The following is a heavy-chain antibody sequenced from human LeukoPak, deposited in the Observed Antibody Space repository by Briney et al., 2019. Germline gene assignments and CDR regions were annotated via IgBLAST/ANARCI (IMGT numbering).Heavy chain of an antibody. CDR1: GGSISSYY. V-gene: IGHV4-59*01. D-gene: IGHD6-19*01. Sequence: SETLSLTCTVSGGSISSYYWSWIRQPPGKGLEWIGYIYYSGSTNYNPSLKSRVTISVDTSKNQFSLKLSSVTAADTAVYYCARDHSSGWYDPYYGMDVWGQGTTVTVSS. CDR2: IYYSGST. CDR3: ARDHSSGWYDPYYGMDV. J-gene: IGHJ6*02.